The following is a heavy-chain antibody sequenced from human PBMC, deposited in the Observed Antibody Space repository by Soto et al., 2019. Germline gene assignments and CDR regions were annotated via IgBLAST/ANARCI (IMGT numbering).Heavy chain of an antibody. CDR2: INPSGGST. CDR1: GYTFTSYY. J-gene: IGHJ4*02. D-gene: IGHD5-12*01. CDR3: ARGSPPYSGYERFDY. Sequence: GVSVKVSCKASGYTFTSYYMHWVRQAPGQGLEWMGIINPSGGSTSYAQKFQGRVTMTRDTSTSTVYMELSSLRSEDTAVYYCARGSPPYSGYERFDYWGQGTLVTVSS. V-gene: IGHV1-46*03.